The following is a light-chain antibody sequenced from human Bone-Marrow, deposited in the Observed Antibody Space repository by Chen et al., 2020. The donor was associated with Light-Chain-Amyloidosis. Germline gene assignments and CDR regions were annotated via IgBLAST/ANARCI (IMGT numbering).Light chain of an antibody. CDR3: QSADSSGTYEVI. CDR1: DLPAKY. Sequence: YELTQPPSVSVSPGQTARITCSGDDLPAKYAYWYQQKPGQAPVLVIHRDTERPSGISERFSGSSSGTTATLTIRGVQAEDEADYHCQSADSSGTYEVIFGGGTTLTVL. CDR2: RDT. J-gene: IGLJ2*01. V-gene: IGLV3-25*03.